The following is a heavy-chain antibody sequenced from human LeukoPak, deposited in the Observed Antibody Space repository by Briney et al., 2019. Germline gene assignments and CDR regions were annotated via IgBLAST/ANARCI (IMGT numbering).Heavy chain of an antibody. V-gene: IGHV3-74*01. Sequence: GGSLRLSCAASGFTFSNYWMHWVRQGPGKGLLWVSHINNDGSDTTYADSVKGRFTISRDNAKNTLYLQMNSLRTEDTGVYYCVRDDYIGYDNSGLGDYWGQGTLVTVSS. CDR3: VRDDYIGYDNSGLGDY. D-gene: IGHD3-22*01. CDR1: GFTFSNYW. CDR2: INNDGSDT. J-gene: IGHJ4*02.